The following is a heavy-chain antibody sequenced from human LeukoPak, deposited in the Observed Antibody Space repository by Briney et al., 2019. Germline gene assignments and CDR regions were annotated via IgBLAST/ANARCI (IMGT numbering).Heavy chain of an antibody. V-gene: IGHV4-59*01. CDR2: IYYSGST. CDR1: GGSISSYY. Sequence: SETLSLTCTVSGGSISSYYWSWIRQPPGKGLEWFGYIYYSGSTNYNPSFKSRVTISVDPSKNQFSLKLSSVTAADTAVYYCARSSSGWYGGDAFDIWGQGTMVTVSS. D-gene: IGHD6-19*01. J-gene: IGHJ3*02. CDR3: ARSSSGWYGGDAFDI.